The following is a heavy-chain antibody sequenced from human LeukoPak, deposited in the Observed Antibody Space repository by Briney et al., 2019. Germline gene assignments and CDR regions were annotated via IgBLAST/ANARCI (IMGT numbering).Heavy chain of an antibody. CDR1: GYSISSGYY. D-gene: IGHD2-21*01. J-gene: IGHJ4*02. CDR3: ARGNPISDY. CDR2: IYHSGST. Sequence: SETLSLTCAVSGYSISSGYYWGWIRQPPGKGLEWIGSIYHSGSTYYSPSLKSRVTISVDTSKNQFSLKLSSVTAADTAVYYCARGNPISDYWGQGTLVTVSS. V-gene: IGHV4-38-2*01.